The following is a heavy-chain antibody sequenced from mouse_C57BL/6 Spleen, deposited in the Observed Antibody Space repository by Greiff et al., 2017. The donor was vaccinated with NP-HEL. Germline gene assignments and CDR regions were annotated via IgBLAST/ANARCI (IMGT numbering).Heavy chain of an antibody. D-gene: IGHD4-1*01. V-gene: IGHV1-19*01. Sequence: VQLQQSGPVLVKPGASVKMSCKASGYTFTDYYMNWVKQSHGKSLEWIGVINPYNGGTSYNQKFKGKATLTVDKSSSTAYKELNSLTSEDSAVYYCARSDWERGYYFDYWGQGTTLTVSS. J-gene: IGHJ2*01. CDR3: ARSDWERGYYFDY. CDR2: INPYNGGT. CDR1: GYTFTDYY.